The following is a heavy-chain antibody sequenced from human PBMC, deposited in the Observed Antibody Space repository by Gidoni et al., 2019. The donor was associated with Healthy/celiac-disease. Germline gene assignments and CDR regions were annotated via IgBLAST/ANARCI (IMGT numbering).Heavy chain of an antibody. J-gene: IGHJ5*02. V-gene: IGHV4-61*02. CDR2: IYTSGST. D-gene: IGHD6-13*01. CDR1: GGSISSGSYY. CDR3: ARGPIQAAAGLVSPFDP. Sequence: QVQLQESGPGLVKPSQTLSITCTVSGGSISSGSYYWSWIRQPAGKGLEGIGRIYTSGSTNYNPSLKSRVTRSGDTSKNQFSLKLSSMTAADTAVYYCARGPIQAAAGLVSPFDPWGQGTLVTVSS.